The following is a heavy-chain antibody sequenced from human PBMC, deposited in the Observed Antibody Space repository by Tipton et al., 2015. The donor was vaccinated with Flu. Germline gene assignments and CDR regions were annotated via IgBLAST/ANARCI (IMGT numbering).Heavy chain of an antibody. CDR3: ARLTYYYGSGTSDS. D-gene: IGHD3-10*01. Sequence: TLSLTCSVSGDSLDSRYYWGWIRQPPGQGLEWIGNIHRSGTTYRNPSLKSRVIMSVDTWKTQFSLKLSSVTAADTAVYYCARLTYYYGSGTSDSWGQGTLVTVSS. J-gene: IGHJ4*02. V-gene: IGHV4-38-2*01. CDR1: GDSLDSRYY. CDR2: IHRSGTT.